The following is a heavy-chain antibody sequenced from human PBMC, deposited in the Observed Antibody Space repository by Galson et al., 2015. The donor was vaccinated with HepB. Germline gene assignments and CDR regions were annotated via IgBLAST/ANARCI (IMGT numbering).Heavy chain of an antibody. CDR3: AKDRFDYDFDY. J-gene: IGHJ4*02. V-gene: IGHV3-30-3*01. CDR2: ISYDGSNK. D-gene: IGHD4-17*01. Sequence: SLRLSCAASGFTFSSYAMHWVRQAPGKGLEWVAVISYDGSNKYYADSVKGRFTISRDNSKNTLYPQMNSLRAEDTAVYYCAKDRFDYDFDYWGQGTLVTVSS. CDR1: GFTFSSYA.